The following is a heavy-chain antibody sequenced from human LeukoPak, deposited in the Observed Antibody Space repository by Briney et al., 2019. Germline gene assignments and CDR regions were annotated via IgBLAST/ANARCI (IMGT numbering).Heavy chain of an antibody. V-gene: IGHV1-18*01. CDR3: ARGVEYSSSSWFDP. Sequence: TAVKISCMASRYTFTSYGIRWVRQAPGQGVEWMGWIIAYNGNTNYAQKLQGRVTMTTDTSTSTAYMELRSLRSDDTAVYYCARGVEYSSSSWFDPWGQGTLVTVSS. J-gene: IGHJ5*02. D-gene: IGHD6-6*01. CDR2: IIAYNGNT. CDR1: RYTFTSYG.